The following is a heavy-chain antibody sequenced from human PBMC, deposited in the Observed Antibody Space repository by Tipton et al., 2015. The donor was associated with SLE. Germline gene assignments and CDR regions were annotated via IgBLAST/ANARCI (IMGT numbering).Heavy chain of an antibody. V-gene: IGHV4-59*01. CDR2: LYSSGST. D-gene: IGHD2-15*01. J-gene: IGHJ6*02. CDR1: GGSINSYY. CDR3: ARSRWWSYFYYGLDV. Sequence: TLSLTCTVYGGSINSYYWSWIRQSPGKGLEWIGDLYSSGSTNYNPSLKSRVTISVDTSNNQFSLRLSSVTAADTAVYYCARSRWWSYFYYGLDVWGQGTTVTVS.